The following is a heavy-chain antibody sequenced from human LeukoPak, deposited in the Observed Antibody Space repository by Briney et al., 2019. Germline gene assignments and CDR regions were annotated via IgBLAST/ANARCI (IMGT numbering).Heavy chain of an antibody. CDR2: IIPIFGTA. D-gene: IGHD3-22*01. CDR3: ARESPLLYYYDSSGYGPFDY. V-gene: IGHV1-69*05. Sequence: ASVKVSCKASGGTFSSYAISWVRQAPGQGLEWMGGIIPIFGTANYAQKFQGRVTITTDEFTSTAYMELSSLRSEDTAVYYCARESPLLYYYDSSGYGPFDYWGQGTLVTVSS. J-gene: IGHJ4*02. CDR1: GGTFSSYA.